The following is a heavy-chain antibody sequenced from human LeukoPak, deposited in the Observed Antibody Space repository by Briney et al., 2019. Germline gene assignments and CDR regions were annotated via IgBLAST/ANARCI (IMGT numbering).Heavy chain of an antibody. J-gene: IGHJ4*02. CDR1: GFTFSSYS. V-gene: IGHV3-48*01. CDR3: AKGRTGTSRDNFAH. Sequence: GGSLRLSCAASGFTFSSYSMNWVRQAPGKGLEWVSYISSSSSTIYYADSVKGRFTISRDNAKNSLYLQMNSLRAEDTAVYYCAKGRTGTSRDNFAHWGQGTLVTVSS. D-gene: IGHD1/OR15-1a*01. CDR2: ISSSSSTI.